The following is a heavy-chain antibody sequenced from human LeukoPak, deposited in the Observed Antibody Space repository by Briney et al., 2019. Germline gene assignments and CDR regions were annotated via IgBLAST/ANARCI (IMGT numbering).Heavy chain of an antibody. CDR3: ARDLHLRVGATDYYYYGMDV. J-gene: IGHJ6*02. D-gene: IGHD1-26*01. CDR1: GGSISSYY. CDR2: IYTSGST. Sequence: SGTLSLTCTVSGGSISSYYWSWIRQPAGKGLEWIGRIYTSGSTNYNPSLKSRVTMSVDTSKNQFSLKLSSVTAADTAVYYCARDLHLRVGATDYYYYGMDVWGQGTTVTVSS. V-gene: IGHV4-4*07.